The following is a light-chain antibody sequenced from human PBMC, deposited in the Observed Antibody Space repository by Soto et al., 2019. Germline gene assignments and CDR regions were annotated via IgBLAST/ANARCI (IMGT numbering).Light chain of an antibody. J-gene: IGLJ2*01. Sequence: QSALTQPASVSGSPGQSITISCTGTSSDVGGYKYVAWYQQHPGKAPKLMIYEVSNRPSGVSLRFSGSKSGNTASLTVSGLQAEDEADYYCSSYTSRSTVVFGGGTQLTVL. V-gene: IGLV2-14*01. CDR1: SSDVGGYKY. CDR3: SSYTSRSTVV. CDR2: EVS.